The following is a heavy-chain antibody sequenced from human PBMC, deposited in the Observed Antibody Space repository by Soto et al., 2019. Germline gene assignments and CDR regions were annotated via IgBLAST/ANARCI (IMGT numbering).Heavy chain of an antibody. V-gene: IGHV1-46*03. D-gene: IGHD2-21*01. J-gene: IGHJ1*01. CDR1: GYTFTSYF. Sequence: QVQLVQSGAEVKKPGASVKISCKASGYTFTSYFIHWVRQAPGQGLEWMGRINPSGGRTTLTQNFKGRVTMVTETSTTTISMGLSSLRFEDTAKSYCCKDRLVVGYYDSIGDYSHCGQGTLVTVSS. CDR3: CKDRLVVGYYDSIGDYSH. CDR2: INPSGGRT.